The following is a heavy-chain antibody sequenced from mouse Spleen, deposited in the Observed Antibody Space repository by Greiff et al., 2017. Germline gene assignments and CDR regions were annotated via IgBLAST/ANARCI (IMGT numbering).Heavy chain of an antibody. CDR1: GYSFTGYY. D-gene: IGHD2-3*01. CDR3: ARDGY. J-gene: IGHJ3*01. V-gene: IGHV1-42*01. CDR2: INPSTGGT. Sequence: EVQLQQSGPELVKPGASVKISCKASGYSFTGYYMNWVKQSPEKSLEWIGEINPSTGGTTYNQKFKAKATLTVDKSSSTAYMQLKSLTSEDSAVYYCARDGYWGQGTLVTVSA.